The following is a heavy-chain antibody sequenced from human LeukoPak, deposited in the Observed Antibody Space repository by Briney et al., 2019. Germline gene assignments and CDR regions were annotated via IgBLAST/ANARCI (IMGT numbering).Heavy chain of an antibody. CDR2: INTNTGNP. D-gene: IGHD6-19*01. V-gene: IGHV7-4-1*02. CDR1: GYTFTGYY. Sequence: ASVKVSCKASGYTFTGYYMHWVRQAPGQGLEWMGWINTNTGNPTYAQGSTGRFVFSLDTSVSTAYLQISSLKAEDTAVYYCARYGSGSAPSWGQGTLVTVSS. CDR3: ARYGSGSAPS. J-gene: IGHJ4*02.